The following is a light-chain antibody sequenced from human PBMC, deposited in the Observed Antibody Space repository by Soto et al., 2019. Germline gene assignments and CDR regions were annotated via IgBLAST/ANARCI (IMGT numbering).Light chain of an antibody. Sequence: DIQMTQSPSSLSASVGERVTITCQASQDISNSLNWYQQRAGKAPNLRIYDTSKLETGVPSRFSGSGSGTYFTLTINSLQPEDIATYYCQHYNHLPPLTFGGGTKVEIK. V-gene: IGKV1-33*01. CDR2: DTS. CDR1: QDISNS. J-gene: IGKJ4*01. CDR3: QHYNHLPPLT.